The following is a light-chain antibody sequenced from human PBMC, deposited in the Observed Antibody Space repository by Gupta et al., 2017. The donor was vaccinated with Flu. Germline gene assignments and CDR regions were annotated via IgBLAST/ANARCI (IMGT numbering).Light chain of an antibody. CDR3: CLAYNDVRRV. CDR2: DTS. V-gene: IGLV7-46*01. Sequence: QAVVTQAPSLPVSPGGTVTLTCGSNTGTVTSGHYPYWFQQKPGQAPRTLIYDTSNKHAWTPDRFSGSLLGGKAALTLSGAQPEDEADYYCCLAYNDVRRVFGGGTKLTVL. J-gene: IGLJ3*02. CDR1: TGTVTSGHY.